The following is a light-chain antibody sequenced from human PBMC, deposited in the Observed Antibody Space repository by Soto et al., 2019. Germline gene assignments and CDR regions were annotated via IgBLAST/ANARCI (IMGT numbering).Light chain of an antibody. Sequence: DIQMTQSPSTLSASVGDRVTITCRASQSISHWLAWYQQKPGKAPNLLIYQSSILESGATSRFSGSGSGAAFNLTINSLQPDDVADYYCQQYSGYPLTFGGGTRVEI. V-gene: IGKV1-5*03. CDR3: QQYSGYPLT. J-gene: IGKJ4*01. CDR1: QSISHW. CDR2: QSS.